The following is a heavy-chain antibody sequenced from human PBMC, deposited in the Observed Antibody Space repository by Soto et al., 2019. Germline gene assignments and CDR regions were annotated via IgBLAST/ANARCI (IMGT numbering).Heavy chain of an antibody. J-gene: IGHJ6*02. CDR2: IYHSGST. Sequence: SETLSLTCAVSGYSISSGYYWGWIRQPPGKGLEWIGSIYHSGSTYYNPSLKSRVTISVDTSKNQFSLKLSSVTAADTAVYYCARETRYDFWRGYYRSGGMDVWGQGTTVTVSS. D-gene: IGHD3-3*01. V-gene: IGHV4-38-2*02. CDR3: ARETRYDFWRGYYRSGGMDV. CDR1: GYSISSGYY.